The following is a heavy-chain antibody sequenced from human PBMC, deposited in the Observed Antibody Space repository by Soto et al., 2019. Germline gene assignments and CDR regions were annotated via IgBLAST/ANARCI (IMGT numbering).Heavy chain of an antibody. CDR3: ARDYDHVWGSYGPDS. CDR1: GYTFTSYA. D-gene: IGHD3-16*01. V-gene: IGHV1-3*01. J-gene: IGHJ4*02. Sequence: ASVKVSCKASGYTFTSYAMHWVRQAPGQRLEWMGWINAGNGNTKYSQKFQGRVTITRDTSASTAYMELSSLRSEDTAVYYCARDYDHVWGSYGPDSWGQGTLVTVSS. CDR2: INAGNGNT.